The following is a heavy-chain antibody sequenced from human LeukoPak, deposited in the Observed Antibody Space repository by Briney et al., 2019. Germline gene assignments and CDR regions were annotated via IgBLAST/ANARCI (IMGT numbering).Heavy chain of an antibody. J-gene: IGHJ3*02. CDR3: ARDVYGGNFDAFDI. D-gene: IGHD4-23*01. V-gene: IGHV4-34*01. CDR1: GGSFSGYY. Sequence: SETLSLTCAVYGGSFSGYYWSWIRQPPGKGLEWIGEINHSGSTNYNPSLKSRVTISVDTSKNQFSLKLGSVTAADTAVYYCARDVYGGNFDAFDIWGQGTMVTVSS. CDR2: INHSGST.